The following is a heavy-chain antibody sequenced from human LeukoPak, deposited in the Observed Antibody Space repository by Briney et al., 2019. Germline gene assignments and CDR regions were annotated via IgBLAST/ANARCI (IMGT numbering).Heavy chain of an antibody. CDR3: ARSKTTHCSSTTCLYYYYGMDV. J-gene: IGHJ6*02. Sequence: KPSETLSLTCTVPGGSISSYYWSWIRQPPGKGLEWIGYIYYSGSTNYNPSLKSRVTISVDTSKNQFSLKLSSVTAADTAVYYCARSKTTHCSSTTCLYYYYGMDVWGQGTTVTVSS. CDR1: GGSISSYY. V-gene: IGHV4-59*01. CDR2: IYYSGST. D-gene: IGHD2-2*01.